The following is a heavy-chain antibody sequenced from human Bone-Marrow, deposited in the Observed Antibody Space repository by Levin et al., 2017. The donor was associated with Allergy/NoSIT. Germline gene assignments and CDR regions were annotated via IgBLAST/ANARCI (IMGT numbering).Heavy chain of an antibody. V-gene: IGHV4-59*01. J-gene: IGHJ2*01. CDR1: GGSISSYY. D-gene: IGHD3-10*01. Sequence: SETLSLTCTVSGGSISSYYWSWIRQPPGKGLEWIGYIYYSGSTNYNPFLKSRVTISVDTSKNQFSLKLSSVTAADTAVYYCARGLEERITMVRGVINLYWFFDLWGRGTLVTVSS. CDR3: ARGLEERITMVRGVINLYWFFDL. CDR2: IYYSGST.